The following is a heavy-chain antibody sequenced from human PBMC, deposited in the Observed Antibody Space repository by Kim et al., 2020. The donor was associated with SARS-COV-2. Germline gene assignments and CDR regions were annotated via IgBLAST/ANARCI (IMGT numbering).Heavy chain of an antibody. D-gene: IGHD1-1*01. CDR3: ARISPNWNEKHLDY. CDR1: GYSISSSNW. V-gene: IGHV4-28*01. Sequence: SDTLSLTCAVSGYSISSSNWWGWIRQPPGKGLEWIGYIYYSGSTYYNPSLKSRVTMSVDTSKNQFSLKLSSVTAVDTAVYYCARISPNWNEKHLDYWGQGTLVTVSS. J-gene: IGHJ4*02. CDR2: IYYSGST.